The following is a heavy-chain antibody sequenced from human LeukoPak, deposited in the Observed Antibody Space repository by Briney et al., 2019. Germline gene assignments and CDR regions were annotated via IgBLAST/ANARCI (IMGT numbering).Heavy chain of an antibody. Sequence: PGGSLRLSCAASGFTFSSYSMNWVRQAPGKGLEWVSSISSSSSYIYYADSVKGRFTISRDNSKNTLYLQMNSLRAEDTAVYYCARGYEYQPATAPDYWGQGTLVTVSS. D-gene: IGHD2-2*01. J-gene: IGHJ4*02. V-gene: IGHV3-21*01. CDR1: GFTFSSYS. CDR3: ARGYEYQPATAPDY. CDR2: ISSSSSYI.